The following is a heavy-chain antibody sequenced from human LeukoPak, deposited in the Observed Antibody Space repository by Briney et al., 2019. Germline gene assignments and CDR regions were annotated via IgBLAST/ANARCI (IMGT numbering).Heavy chain of an antibody. Sequence: PGGSLRLSCAASGFTFSSYAMSWVRQAPGKGLEWVSAISGSGGSTYYADSVKGRFTISRDNSKNTLYLQMNSLRAEDTAVYYCAKASGDSVHYYYYMDVWGKGTTVTVSS. J-gene: IGHJ6*03. CDR2: ISGSGGST. CDR1: GFTFSSYA. CDR3: AKASGDSVHYYYYMDV. V-gene: IGHV3-23*01. D-gene: IGHD4-17*01.